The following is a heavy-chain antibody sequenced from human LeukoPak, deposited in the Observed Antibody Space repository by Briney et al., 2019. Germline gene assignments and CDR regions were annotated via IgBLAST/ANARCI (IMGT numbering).Heavy chain of an antibody. V-gene: IGHV4-30-4*08. D-gene: IGHD2-2*01. Sequence: PSETLSLTXTVSGGSISSGDYYWSWIRQPPGNGLEWIGYIYYSGSTYYNPSLKSRVTISVDTSKDQFSLKLSSVTAADTAVYYCARPVVHGWFDPWGQGTLVTVSS. J-gene: IGHJ5*02. CDR3: ARPVVHGWFDP. CDR2: IYYSGST. CDR1: GGSISSGDYY.